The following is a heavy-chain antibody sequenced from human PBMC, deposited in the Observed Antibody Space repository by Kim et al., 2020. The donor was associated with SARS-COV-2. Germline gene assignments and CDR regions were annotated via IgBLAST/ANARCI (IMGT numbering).Heavy chain of an antibody. CDR1: GGSISSYY. V-gene: IGHV4-59*01. Sequence: SETLSLTCTVSGGSISSYYWSWIRQPPGKGLEWIGYIYYSGSTNYNPSLKSRVTISVDTSKNQFSLKLSSVTAADTAVYYCARDIIVPAAMRGYYYYYGMDVWGQGTTVTVSS. CDR2: IYYSGST. J-gene: IGHJ6*02. D-gene: IGHD2-2*01. CDR3: ARDIIVPAAMRGYYYYYGMDV.